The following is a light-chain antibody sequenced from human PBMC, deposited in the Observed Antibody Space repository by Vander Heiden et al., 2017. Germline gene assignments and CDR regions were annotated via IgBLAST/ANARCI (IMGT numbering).Light chain of an antibody. CDR1: SSNIGSNY. J-gene: IGLJ2*01. CDR2: RNN. CDR3: AAWDDSLSGRV. Sequence: QSVLTQPPSASGTPGQRVTISCSGSSSNIGSNYVYWYQQLPGTAPKLLIYRNNQRPSGVPDRSSGSKSGTSASLAISGLRSEDEADYYCAAWDDSLSGRVFGGGTKL. V-gene: IGLV1-47*01.